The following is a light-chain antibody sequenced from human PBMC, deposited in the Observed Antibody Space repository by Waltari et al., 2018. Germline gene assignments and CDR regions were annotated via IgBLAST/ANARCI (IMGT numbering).Light chain of an antibody. CDR3: QHYLRLPVT. V-gene: IGKV3-20*01. CDR1: QSVTRP. CDR2: GAS. J-gene: IGKJ1*01. Sequence: EIVLTQSPGTLSLSPGERVTLSCRTSQSVTRPLAWYQQKPAQAPRLLIYGASNRATGLPDRFSGRGSGTDFSLTISSLEPEDFAVYYCQHYLRLPVTFGQGTKVEVK.